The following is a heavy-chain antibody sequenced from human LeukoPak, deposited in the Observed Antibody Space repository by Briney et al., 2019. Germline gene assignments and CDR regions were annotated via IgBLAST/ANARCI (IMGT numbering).Heavy chain of an antibody. Sequence: GRSLRLSCAASGFTFSSYGMHWVRQAPGKGLEWVAVISYDGSNKYYADSVKGRFTISRDNSKNTLYLQMNSLRAEDTAVYYCAKDDRSTGTTGGYMDVWGKGTTVTVSS. V-gene: IGHV3-30*18. CDR1: GFTFSSYG. CDR2: ISYDGSNK. D-gene: IGHD1-1*01. CDR3: AKDDRSTGTTGGYMDV. J-gene: IGHJ6*03.